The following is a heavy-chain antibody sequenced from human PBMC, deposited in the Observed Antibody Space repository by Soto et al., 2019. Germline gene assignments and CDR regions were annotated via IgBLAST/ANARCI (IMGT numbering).Heavy chain of an antibody. V-gene: IGHV4-34*01. D-gene: IGHD6-6*01. Sequence: SETLSLTCAVYGGSFSGYYWSWIRQPPGKGLEWIGEINHSGSTNYNPSLKSRVTISVDTSKNQFSPKLSSVTAADAAVYYCARVLVRRIAARRPNWFDPWGQGTLVTVSS. CDR2: INHSGST. J-gene: IGHJ5*02. CDR1: GGSFSGYY. CDR3: ARVLVRRIAARRPNWFDP.